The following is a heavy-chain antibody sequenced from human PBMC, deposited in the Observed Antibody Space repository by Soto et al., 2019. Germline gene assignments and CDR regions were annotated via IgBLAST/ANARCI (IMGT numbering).Heavy chain of an antibody. Sequence: SETLSLTCTVSGASISRYYWSWIRQSPEKGLEWIGYLYNTGSTIYNPSLKSRVTISVDTSKNQFSLKLSSVTAADTAVYYCARLGAQEIDPWGQGTLDTVPQ. J-gene: IGHJ5*02. CDR3: ARLGAQEIDP. D-gene: IGHD3-16*01. CDR1: GASISRYY. V-gene: IGHV4-59*08. CDR2: LYNTGST.